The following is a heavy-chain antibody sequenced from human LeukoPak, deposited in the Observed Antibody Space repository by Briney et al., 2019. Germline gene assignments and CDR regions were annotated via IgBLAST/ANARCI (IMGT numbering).Heavy chain of an antibody. Sequence: GDSLKLSCKGSGYSFTSYWIAWVRQMPGKGLEWMGIIFPADSDTRYSPSFQGQVTISADKSISTAYLQWSSLKASDTAMYYCARRVSLNGMDVWGQGTTVTVSS. CDR3: ARRVSLNGMDV. CDR1: GYSFTSYW. J-gene: IGHJ6*02. V-gene: IGHV5-51*03. D-gene: IGHD5/OR15-5a*01. CDR2: IFPADSDT.